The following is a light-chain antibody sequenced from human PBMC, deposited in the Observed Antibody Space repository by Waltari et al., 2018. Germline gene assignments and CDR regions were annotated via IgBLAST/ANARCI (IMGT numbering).Light chain of an antibody. CDR2: AAS. CDR3: LQDYTYPFT. Sequence: AIQMTQSPSSLSASVGDRVTITCRASQAIRNDLGWYQQKPGIAPKLLIFAASTLQTGVPSRFSGSGSGTDFTLTISSLQPEDFATYYCLQDYTYPFTFGQGTKLEIK. CDR1: QAIRND. V-gene: IGKV1-6*01. J-gene: IGKJ2*01.